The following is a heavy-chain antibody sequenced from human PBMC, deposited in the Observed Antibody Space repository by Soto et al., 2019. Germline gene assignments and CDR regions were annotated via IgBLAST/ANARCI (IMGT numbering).Heavy chain of an antibody. D-gene: IGHD5-18*01. CDR2: IYYSGST. CDR1: GGNISSYY. J-gene: IGHJ5*02. V-gene: IGHV4-59*01. Sequence: TSETLSLTCTVAGGNISSYYWRWIRQPPGKGLEWIGYIYYSGSTKYNPSLKSRVTILVDTSKNQFSLKLSSVTAADTAVYYCARELFRYSYGLRFDPWGQGTLVTVSS. CDR3: ARELFRYSYGLRFDP.